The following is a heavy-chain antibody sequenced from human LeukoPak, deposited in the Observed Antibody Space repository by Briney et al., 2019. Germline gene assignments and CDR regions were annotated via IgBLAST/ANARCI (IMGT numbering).Heavy chain of an antibody. J-gene: IGHJ4*02. D-gene: IGHD1-14*01. V-gene: IGHV3-7*03. CDR2: IKQVGIEK. CDR1: GFNFSTYW. CDR3: TRDPRNLDY. Sequence: GASLRLSCAAPGFNFSTYWMSWVRQAPGKGMEWVANIKQVGIEKYYVDSVKGRFSISRDSAKNSLYLQMNSLRVEDTAVYYCTRDPRNLDYWGQGTLVSVCS.